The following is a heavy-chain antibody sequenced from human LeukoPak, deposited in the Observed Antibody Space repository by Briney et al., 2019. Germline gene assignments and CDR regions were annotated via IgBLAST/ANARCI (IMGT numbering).Heavy chain of an antibody. V-gene: IGHV3-7*04. CDR3: ARERRNNFGYYFDY. J-gene: IGHJ4*02. Sequence: GGSLRLSCAASGFTFSSYWMSWVRQAPGKGLEWAANIKEDGSEKSYVDSVKGRFTISRDNAKNSLYLQMNSLRAEDTAVYYCARERRNNFGYYFDYWGQGTLVTVSS. D-gene: IGHD1/OR15-1a*01. CDR1: GFTFSSYW. CDR2: IKEDGSEK.